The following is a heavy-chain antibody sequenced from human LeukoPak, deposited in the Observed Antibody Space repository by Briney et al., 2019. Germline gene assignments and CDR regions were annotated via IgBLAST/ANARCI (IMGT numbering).Heavy chain of an antibody. Sequence: PGGSLRLSRAASGFTFSSYGMHWVRQAPGKGLEWVSSISSSSSYIYYADSVKGRFTISRDNAKNSLYLQMNSLRAEDTAVYYCAREITIFGVAIDYWGQGTLVTVSS. CDR2: ISSSSSYI. J-gene: IGHJ4*02. CDR1: GFTFSSYG. CDR3: AREITIFGVAIDY. V-gene: IGHV3-21*01. D-gene: IGHD3-3*01.